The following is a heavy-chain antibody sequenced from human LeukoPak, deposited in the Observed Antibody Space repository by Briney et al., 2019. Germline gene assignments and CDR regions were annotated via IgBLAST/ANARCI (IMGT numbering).Heavy chain of an antibody. J-gene: IGHJ4*02. CDR1: GDSVSSNSAA. Sequence: SQTLSLTCAISGDSVSSNSAAWNWIRQSPSRGLEWLGRTYYRFKWSNDYAVSVKSRITINPDTSRNQFSLQLNSVTPEDTAVYYCARSYYDSRGYYYYYFDYWGQGTLVTVSS. CDR2: TYYRFKWSN. V-gene: IGHV6-1*01. CDR3: ARSYYDSRGYYYYYFDY. D-gene: IGHD3-22*01.